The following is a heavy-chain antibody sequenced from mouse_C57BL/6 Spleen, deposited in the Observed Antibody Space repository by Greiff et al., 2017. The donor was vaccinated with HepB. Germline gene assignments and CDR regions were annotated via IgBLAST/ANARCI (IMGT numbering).Heavy chain of an antibody. CDR1: GYAFSSSW. CDR3: ARQGLGLFDY. J-gene: IGHJ2*01. D-gene: IGHD4-1*01. Sequence: QVQLKQSGPELVKPGASVKISCKASGYAFSSSWMNWVKQRPGKGLEWIGRIYPGDGDTNYNGKFKGKATLTADKSSSTAYMQLSSLTSEDSAVYFCARQGLGLFDYWGQGTTLTVSS. CDR2: IYPGDGDT. V-gene: IGHV1-82*01.